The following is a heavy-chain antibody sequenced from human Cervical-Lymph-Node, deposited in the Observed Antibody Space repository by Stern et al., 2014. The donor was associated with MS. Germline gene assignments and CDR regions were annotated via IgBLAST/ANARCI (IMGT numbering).Heavy chain of an antibody. CDR2: ISYDGRRT. V-gene: IGHV3-30*04. Sequence: VQLVESGGGVVQPGRSLRLSCAASGFTFSAYAINWVRQAPGKGLEWVAFISYDGRRTYYAHSFQGRLTIIRNKSTNTLYVHMHSLKTEDMAVYYCGGEDRLRAPDHWGQGTMVTVSS. J-gene: IGHJ5*02. D-gene: IGHD1-26*01. CDR3: GGEDRLRAPDH. CDR1: GFTFSAYA.